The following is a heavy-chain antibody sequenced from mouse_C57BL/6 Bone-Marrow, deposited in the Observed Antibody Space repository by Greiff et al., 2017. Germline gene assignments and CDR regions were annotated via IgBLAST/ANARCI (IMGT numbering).Heavy chain of an antibody. D-gene: IGHD1-1*01. V-gene: IGHV1-58*01. J-gene: IGHJ1*03. CDR1: GYTFTSYG. CDR3: ARTRITTVVATGNFDV. CDR2: SYIGNGYT. Sequence: VQLQQSGAELVRPGSSVKMSCKTSGYTFTSYGINWVKPRPGQGLEWIGYSYIGNGYTEYNEKFKGKATLTSDPSSSPAYMQRSSLTSEDSAIYFCARTRITTVVATGNFDVWGTGTTVTVSS.